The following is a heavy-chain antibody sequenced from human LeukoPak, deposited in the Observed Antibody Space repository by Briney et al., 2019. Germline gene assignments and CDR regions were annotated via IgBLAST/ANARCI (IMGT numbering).Heavy chain of an antibody. Sequence: PSETLSLTCAVYGGSFSGYYWSWIRQPPGKGLEWIGEINHSGSTNYNPSLKSRVTISVDTSKSQFSLKLSSVTAADTAVYYCARHVDYGDFLGLDPWGQGTLVTVSS. CDR2: INHSGST. CDR3: ARHVDYGDFLGLDP. J-gene: IGHJ5*02. CDR1: GGSFSGYY. D-gene: IGHD4-17*01. V-gene: IGHV4-34*01.